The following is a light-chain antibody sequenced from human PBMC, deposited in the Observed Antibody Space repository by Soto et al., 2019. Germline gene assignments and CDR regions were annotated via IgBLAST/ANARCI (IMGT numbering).Light chain of an antibody. CDR3: QQYNSYSSGT. Sequence: DIQMTQSPSTLSASVGDRVTITCRASQSIDSWLAWYQQKPWKAPNLLIYKASSLESGVPSRFSGSGSGTEFTLTISSLQPDDFATYYCQQYNSYSSGTFGQGTKVDIK. V-gene: IGKV1-5*03. J-gene: IGKJ1*01. CDR1: QSIDSW. CDR2: KAS.